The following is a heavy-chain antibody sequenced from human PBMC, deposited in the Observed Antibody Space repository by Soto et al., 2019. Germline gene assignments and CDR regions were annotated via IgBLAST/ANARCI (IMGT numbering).Heavy chain of an antibody. V-gene: IGHV3-21*01. D-gene: IGHD3-3*01. Sequence: EVQLVESGGGLVRPGGSLRLSCAASGFTFSRYSMNWVRQAPGKGLEWVSSISSTTNYIYYADSMKGRFTVCRDNAKKSEYLEMNSLSAEDTAVYYCAKEYEDLTSNFHYWGQGTLVTVSS. CDR2: ISSTTNYI. CDR1: GFTFSRYS. J-gene: IGHJ4*02. CDR3: AKEYEDLTSNFHY.